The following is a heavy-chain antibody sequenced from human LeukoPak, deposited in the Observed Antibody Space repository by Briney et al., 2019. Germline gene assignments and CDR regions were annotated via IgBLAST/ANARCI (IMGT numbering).Heavy chain of an antibody. Sequence: ASVKVSCKASGYTFTSYAMHWVRQAPGQRLEWMGWINAGNGNTKYSQKFQGRVTITRDTSASTAYMELSSLRSEDTAVYYCARDLTGRPQYYFDYWGQGTLVTVSS. CDR1: GYTFTSYA. D-gene: IGHD1-1*01. V-gene: IGHV1-3*01. CDR2: INAGNGNT. CDR3: ARDLTGRPQYYFDY. J-gene: IGHJ4*02.